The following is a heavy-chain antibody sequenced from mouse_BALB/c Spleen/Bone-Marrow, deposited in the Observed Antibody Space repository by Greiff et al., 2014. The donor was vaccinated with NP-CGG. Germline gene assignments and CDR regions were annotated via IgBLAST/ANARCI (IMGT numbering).Heavy chain of an antibody. D-gene: IGHD3-1*01. CDR3: ARNHRGYYFDY. CDR1: VFSLTTYG. J-gene: IGHJ2*01. Sequence: VKLMESGPGLVQPSQSLSITCTVSVFSLTTYGVHWVRQSPGKGLEWLGVIWSGRSTDYNAAFISRLSISKDNSKSQVFFKMISLQANDTAIYYCARNHRGYYFDYWGQGTTLTVSS. V-gene: IGHV2-2*02. CDR2: IWSGRST.